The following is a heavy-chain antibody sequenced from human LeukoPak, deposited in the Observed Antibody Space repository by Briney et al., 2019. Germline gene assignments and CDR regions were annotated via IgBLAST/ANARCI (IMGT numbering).Heavy chain of an antibody. CDR2: IYHSGST. CDR1: GGSISSYY. CDR3: ARTWIQLWDDAFDI. V-gene: IGHV4-38-2*02. J-gene: IGHJ3*02. D-gene: IGHD5-18*01. Sequence: SETLSLTCTVSGGSISSYYWGWIRQPPGKGLEWIGSIYHSGSTYYNPSLKSRVTISVDKSKNQFSLKVNSVTAADTAVYYCARTWIQLWDDAFDIWGQGTMVTVSS.